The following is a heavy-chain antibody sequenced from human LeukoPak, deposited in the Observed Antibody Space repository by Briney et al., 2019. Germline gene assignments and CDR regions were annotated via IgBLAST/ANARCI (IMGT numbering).Heavy chain of an antibody. CDR3: ARLPLDHRNDYYYGMDV. CDR2: IYYSGST. CDR1: GGSISSYY. V-gene: IGHV4-59*08. J-gene: IGHJ6*02. Sequence: SETLSITCTVSGGSISSYYWSWIRQPPGKGLEWIGYIYYSGSTNYNPSLKSRVTISVDTSKNQFSLKLSSVTAADTAVYYRARLPLDHRNDYYYGMDVWGQGTTVTVSS.